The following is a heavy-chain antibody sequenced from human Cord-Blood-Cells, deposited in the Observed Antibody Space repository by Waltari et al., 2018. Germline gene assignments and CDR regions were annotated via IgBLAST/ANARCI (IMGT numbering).Heavy chain of an antibody. CDR3: ARRRGYCSSTSCYSLFDY. D-gene: IGHD2-2*02. CDR1: GYTFTSYD. CDR2: IDPNSGNN. V-gene: IGHV1-8*03. J-gene: IGHJ4*02. Sequence: QVQLVQSGAEVKKPGASVKVSCKASGYTFTSYDINWVRQATGQGLEWMGWIDPNSGNNGYAQKFQGRVTITRNTSRSTAYMELSSLRSEDTAVYYCARRRGYCSSTSCYSLFDYWGQGTLVTVSS.